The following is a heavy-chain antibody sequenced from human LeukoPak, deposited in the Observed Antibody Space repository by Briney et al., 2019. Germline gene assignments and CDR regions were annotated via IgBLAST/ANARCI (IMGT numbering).Heavy chain of an antibody. Sequence: ASVKVSCKASGYTFTGYYMHWVRQAPGQGLEWMGWINPNSGGTNYAQKFQGRVTMTRDTSISAAYMELSRLRSDDTAVYYCASSLWFGELGLDYWGQGTLVTVSS. CDR3: ASSLWFGELGLDY. D-gene: IGHD3-10*01. V-gene: IGHV1-2*02. CDR1: GYTFTGYY. CDR2: INPNSGGT. J-gene: IGHJ4*02.